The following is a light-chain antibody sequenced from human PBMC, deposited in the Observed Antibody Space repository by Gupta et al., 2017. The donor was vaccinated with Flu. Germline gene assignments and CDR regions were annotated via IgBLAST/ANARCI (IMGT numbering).Light chain of an antibody. CDR2: DDS. Sequence: SSVLTQPPSVSVAPGQTATITCGGNNIGDKSVNWYQQKPGQAPVLVVFDDSDRPSGIPERVSGSNSGNTATLTISGVEAGDEADFYCQVWDSSSDRSYVFGTGTRVTVL. CDR1: NIGDKS. CDR3: QVWDSSSDRSYV. V-gene: IGLV3-21*02. J-gene: IGLJ1*01.